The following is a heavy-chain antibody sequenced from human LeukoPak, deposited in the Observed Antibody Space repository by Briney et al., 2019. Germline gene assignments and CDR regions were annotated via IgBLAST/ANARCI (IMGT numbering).Heavy chain of an antibody. J-gene: IGHJ3*02. CDR1: GFTFSRYW. V-gene: IGHV3-7*01. CDR3: ARDADLGTTITGGFDI. D-gene: IGHD5-24*01. Sequence: GGSLRLSCAASGFTFSRYWMSWVRQAPGKGLEWVANIKHDGSEKFYVDSVRGRFTISRDNAKNSLYFQMSSLRAEDTAVYYCARDADLGTTITGGFDIWGQGTMVTVSS. CDR2: IKHDGSEK.